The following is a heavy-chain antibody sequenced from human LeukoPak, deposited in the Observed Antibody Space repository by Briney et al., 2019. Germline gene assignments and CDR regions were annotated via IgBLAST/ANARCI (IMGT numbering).Heavy chain of an antibody. CDR3: AKWVPYYYDSSGYYSRRCDY. CDR2: FDPEDGDT. J-gene: IGHJ4*02. D-gene: IGHD3-22*01. CDR1: GYTLTKLS. Sequence: GASVKVSCKVSGYTLTKLSMHWVRQAPGKGLEWMGGFDPEDGDTIYAQKFQGRVTMTEDISTDTGYMELSSLRSEDTAVYYFAKWVPYYYDSSGYYSRRCDYWGQGTLVTVSS. V-gene: IGHV1-24*01.